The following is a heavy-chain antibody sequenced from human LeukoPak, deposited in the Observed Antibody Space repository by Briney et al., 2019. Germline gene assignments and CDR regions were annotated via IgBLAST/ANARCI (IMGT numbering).Heavy chain of an antibody. CDR1: GGSISSYY. J-gene: IGHJ4*02. Sequence: SETLSLTCTVSGGSISSYYWSWIRQPPGKGLEWIGYVYYSGSANYNPSLKSRVTISVDTSKNQFSLKLSSVTAADTAVYYCASNYYGSGSLDYWGQGNLVTVSS. V-gene: IGHV4-59*08. CDR2: VYYSGSA. CDR3: ASNYYGSGSLDY. D-gene: IGHD3-10*01.